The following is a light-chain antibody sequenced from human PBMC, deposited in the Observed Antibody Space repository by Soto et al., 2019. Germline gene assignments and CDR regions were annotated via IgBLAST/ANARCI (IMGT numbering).Light chain of an antibody. CDR2: DAS. CDR1: SSDVGGYHY. J-gene: IGLJ1*01. Sequence: QSALTQPASVSGSPGQSITISCTGTSSDVGGYHYVSWYQQYPGKAPKVMIYDASNRPSGVSNRFSGSKSGTTASLTISGLQAEDEADYYCSSYTSSITYVFGTGTKLTVL. CDR3: SSYTSSITYV. V-gene: IGLV2-14*01.